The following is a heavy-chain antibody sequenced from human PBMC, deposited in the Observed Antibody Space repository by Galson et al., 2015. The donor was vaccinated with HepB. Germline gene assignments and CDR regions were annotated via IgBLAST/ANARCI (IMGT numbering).Heavy chain of an antibody. J-gene: IGHJ6*02. CDR3: AKAGQQLGYGMDV. CDR2: ISWNSGSI. Sequence: SLRLSCAASGFTFDDYAMHWVRQAPGKGLEWVSGISWNSGSIGYADSVKGRFTISRDNAKNSLYLQMNSLRAEDTALYYCAKAGQQLGYGMDVRGQGTTVTVSS. V-gene: IGHV3-9*01. D-gene: IGHD6-13*01. CDR1: GFTFDDYA.